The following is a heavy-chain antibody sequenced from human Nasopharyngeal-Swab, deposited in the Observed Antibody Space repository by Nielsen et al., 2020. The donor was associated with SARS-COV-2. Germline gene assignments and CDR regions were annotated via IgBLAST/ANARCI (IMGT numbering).Heavy chain of an antibody. CDR1: GFTFEHFG. CDR3: AKDGGNGSYGYDAFDI. D-gene: IGHD1-26*01. J-gene: IGHJ3*02. CDR2: ISWKSESI. V-gene: IGHV3-9*01. Sequence: SLKISCAASGFTFEHFGMHWVRQPPGKGLEWVAGISWKSESIGYVDSVRGRFSVSRDNAKKSLYLEMNSLRPDDTALYYCAKDGGNGSYGYDAFDIWGLGTMVTVSS.